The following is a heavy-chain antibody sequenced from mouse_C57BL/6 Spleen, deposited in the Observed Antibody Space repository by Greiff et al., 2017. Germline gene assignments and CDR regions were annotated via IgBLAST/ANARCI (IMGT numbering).Heavy chain of an antibody. CDR1: GYSITSGYY. V-gene: IGHV3-6*01. Sequence: EVHLVESGPGLVKPSQSLSLTCSVTGYSITSGYYWNWIRQFPGNKLEWMGYISYDGSNNYNPSLKNRISITRDTSKNQFFLKLNSVTTEDTATYYCARGGGDYLDYWGQGTTLTVSS. CDR2: ISYDGSN. D-gene: IGHD2-13*01. CDR3: ARGGGDYLDY. J-gene: IGHJ2*01.